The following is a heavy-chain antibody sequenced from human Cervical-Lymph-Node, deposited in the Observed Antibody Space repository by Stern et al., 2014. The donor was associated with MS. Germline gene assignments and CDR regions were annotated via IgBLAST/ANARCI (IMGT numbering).Heavy chain of an antibody. V-gene: IGHV3-11*01. CDR3: ASEKCTSASCYLS. CDR2: ISSSGSTV. D-gene: IGHD2-2*01. J-gene: IGHJ4*02. CDR1: GFTFSADF. Sequence: QDQLVQSGGGLVKPGGSLRLSCAASGFTFSADFMTWIRQAPGKGLEWVSYISSSGSTVHYADSVKGRFTISRDNANNSLYLQMNSLRAEDTAVYYCASEKCTSASCYLSWGQGALVIVSS.